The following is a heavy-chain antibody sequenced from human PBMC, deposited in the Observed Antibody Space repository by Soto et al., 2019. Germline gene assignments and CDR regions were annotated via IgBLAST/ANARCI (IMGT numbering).Heavy chain of an antibody. D-gene: IGHD1-1*01. V-gene: IGHV3-33*01. CDR2: IWYDGSNK. CDR3: ARESLLWNQNPDYFDY. J-gene: IGHJ4*02. CDR1: GFTFSSYG. Sequence: QVQLVESGGGVVQPGRSLRLSCAASGFTFSSYGMHWVRQAPGKGLEWVAVIWYDGSNKYYADSVKGRFTISRDNSKNTLDLQMNSLRAEDTAVYYCARESLLWNQNPDYFDYWGQGTLVTVSS.